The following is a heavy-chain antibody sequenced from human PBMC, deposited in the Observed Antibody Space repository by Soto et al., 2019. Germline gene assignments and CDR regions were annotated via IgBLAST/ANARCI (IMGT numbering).Heavy chain of an antibody. CDR3: ARSTGMVSGQYYSGRDV. CDR2: VFYSVST. J-gene: IGHJ6*02. V-gene: IGHV4-31*03. Sequence: QVQLQESGPGLVKPSQTLSLTCTVSGGSISSAVYYWSWIRQHPGKGLEWIGYVFYSVSTYYNPSLKSRVIISVDTSKTQFYLKLSSVTAADTAVYYWARSTGMVSGQYYSGRDVWGQGTTVTVSS. D-gene: IGHD5-18*01. CDR1: GGSISSAVYY.